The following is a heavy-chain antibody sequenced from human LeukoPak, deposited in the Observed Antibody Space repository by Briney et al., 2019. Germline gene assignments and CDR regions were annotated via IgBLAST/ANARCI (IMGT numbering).Heavy chain of an antibody. Sequence: PSETLSLTCTVSGGSISSGSYYWSWIRQPAGKGLEWIGRIYTSGSTNYNPSLKSRVTISVDTSKNQFSLKLSSVTAADTAVYYCARVVGADYHFDYWGQGTLVTVSS. V-gene: IGHV4-61*02. D-gene: IGHD1-26*01. CDR1: GGSISSGSYY. CDR3: ARVVGADYHFDY. CDR2: IYTSGST. J-gene: IGHJ4*02.